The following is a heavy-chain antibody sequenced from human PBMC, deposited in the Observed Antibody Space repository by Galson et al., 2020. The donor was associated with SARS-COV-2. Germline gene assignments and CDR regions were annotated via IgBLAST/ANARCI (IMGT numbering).Heavy chain of an antibody. CDR3: VRGALDSSGFGGFDF. CDR2: INQSGST. J-gene: IGHJ4*02. Sequence: SETLSLTCAIYLGSFSTNSWTWIRQPPGKGLEWIGEINQSGSTNFNPSLKSRVTISVDTSKNQFSLRLTSVTAADTAMYYCVRGALDSSGFGGFDFWGQGTLVTVSS. D-gene: IGHD3-22*01. CDR1: LGSFSTNS. V-gene: IGHV4-34*01.